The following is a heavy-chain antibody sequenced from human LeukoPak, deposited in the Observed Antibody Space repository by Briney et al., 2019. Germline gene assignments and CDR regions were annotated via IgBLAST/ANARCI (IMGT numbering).Heavy chain of an antibody. V-gene: IGHV1-2*02. CDR2: INPNSGGT. CDR1: GYTFTGYY. J-gene: IGHJ4*02. D-gene: IGHD3-22*01. CDR3: ARDPPTYYDSSGYYELDY. Sequence: ASVKVSCKASGYTFTGYYMHWVRQAPGQGLEWMGWINPNSGGTNYAQKFQGRVTMTRDTSISTAYMELSRLRSDDTAVYYCARDPPTYYDSSGYYELDYWGQGTLVTVSS.